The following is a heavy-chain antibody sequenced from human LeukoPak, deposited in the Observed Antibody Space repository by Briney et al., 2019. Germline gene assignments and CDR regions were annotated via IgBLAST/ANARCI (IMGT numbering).Heavy chain of an antibody. CDR2: ISTSSSTI. Sequence: GGSLRLXCVASGFTFDTYSMNWVRQAPGKGLESVSYISTSSSTIYYADSVKGRFTISRDNAKNSLYLQMNSLRAEDTAVYYCARHDYYDSSGFPDCWGQGTLVTVSS. CDR1: GFTFDTYS. D-gene: IGHD3-22*01. V-gene: IGHV3-48*01. J-gene: IGHJ4*02. CDR3: ARHDYYDSSGFPDC.